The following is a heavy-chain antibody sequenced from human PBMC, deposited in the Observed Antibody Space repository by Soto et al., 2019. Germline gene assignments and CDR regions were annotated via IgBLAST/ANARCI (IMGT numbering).Heavy chain of an antibody. CDR2: INHSGST. Sequence: SETLSLTCTVSDGSISSYYWSWIRQPPGTGLEWIGEINHSGSTNYNPSLKSRVTISLETSKNQFSLKLTSVTAADTAVYYCARDKITGLFDYWGQGTLVTVSS. J-gene: IGHJ4*02. CDR1: DGSISSYY. D-gene: IGHD2-8*02. V-gene: IGHV4-34*01. CDR3: ARDKITGLFDY.